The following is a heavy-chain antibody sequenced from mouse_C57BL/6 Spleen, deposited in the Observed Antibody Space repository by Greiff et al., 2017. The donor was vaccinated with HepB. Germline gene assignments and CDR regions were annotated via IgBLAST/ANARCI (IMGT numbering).Heavy chain of an antibody. CDR2: IYPGSGNT. D-gene: IGHD1-1*01. CDR3: ARESDYYGSSSAWFAY. J-gene: IGHJ3*01. Sequence: VQLQQSGAELVRPGASVKLSCKASGYTFTDYYINWVKQRPGQGLEWIARIYPGSGNTYYNEKFKGKATLTAEKSSSTAYMQLSSLTSEDSAVYCWARESDYYGSSSAWFAYWGQGALVTVSA. CDR1: GYTFTDYY. V-gene: IGHV1-76*01.